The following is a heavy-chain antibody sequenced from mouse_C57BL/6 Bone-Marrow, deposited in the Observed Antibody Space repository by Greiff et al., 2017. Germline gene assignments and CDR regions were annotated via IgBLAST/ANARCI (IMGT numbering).Heavy chain of an antibody. V-gene: IGHV14-3*01. CDR1: GFNIKNTY. J-gene: IGHJ3*01. Sequence: EVQLQQSVAELVRPGASVKLSCTASGFNIKNTYMHWVKQRPEQGLEWIGRIDPANGNTNYAPKFPGKATITADTSSNTAYLQLRRLTSEDTAIYYCARGITTVVATPDWFAYWGQGTLVTVSA. CDR3: ARGITTVVATPDWFAY. D-gene: IGHD1-1*01. CDR2: IDPANGNT.